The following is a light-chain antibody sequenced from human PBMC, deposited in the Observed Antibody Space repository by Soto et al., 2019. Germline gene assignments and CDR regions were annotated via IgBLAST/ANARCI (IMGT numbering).Light chain of an antibody. Sequence: EIVMTQTPLSSGVTLGQPASIYCRSSESLAHSDGNTYLSWLHQRPAQPPRLLIYKISNRFSGVPDRFNGSGAGTDFTLKVSRVEPEDVGTYYCMQATQFPWTFGQGTKVDIK. CDR2: KIS. J-gene: IGKJ1*01. CDR1: ESLAHSDGNTY. CDR3: MQATQFPWT. V-gene: IGKV2-24*01.